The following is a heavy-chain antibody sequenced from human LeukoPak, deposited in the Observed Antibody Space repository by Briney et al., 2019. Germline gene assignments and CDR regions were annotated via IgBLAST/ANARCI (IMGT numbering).Heavy chain of an antibody. V-gene: IGHV1-69*04. J-gene: IGHJ6*02. CDR2: IIPVLNIT. Sequence: GASVKVSCKASGGTFSSYGISWVRQAPGQGLEWMGRIIPVLNITTYAQKFQGSVTITADTSTSTVYMELSSLRSEETAVYYCARDQGLTAPPPYGLDVWGQGTTVIVSS. CDR1: GGTFSSYG. D-gene: IGHD5-18*01. CDR3: ARDQGLTAPPPYGLDV.